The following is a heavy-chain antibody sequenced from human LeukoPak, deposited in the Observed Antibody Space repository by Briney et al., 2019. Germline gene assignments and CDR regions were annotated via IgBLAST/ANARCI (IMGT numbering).Heavy chain of an antibody. CDR1: GGSISSGGYS. CDR2: INHSGST. V-gene: IGHV4-30-2*01. J-gene: IGHJ6*02. D-gene: IGHD3-3*01. Sequence: PSETLSLTCAVSGGSISSGGYSWSWIRQPPGKGLEWIGYINHSGSTYYNPSLKSRVTISVDTSKNQFSLKLSSVTAADTAVYYCARGRTYYDFWSGYGMDVWGQGTTVTVSS. CDR3: ARGRTYYDFWSGYGMDV.